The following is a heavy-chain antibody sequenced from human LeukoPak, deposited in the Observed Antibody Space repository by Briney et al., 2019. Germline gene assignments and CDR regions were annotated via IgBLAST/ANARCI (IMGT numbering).Heavy chain of an antibody. CDR2: IYYSGST. V-gene: IGHV4-59*01. D-gene: IGHD4-23*01. CDR3: ARIPVAIKWDYWYFDL. J-gene: IGHJ2*01. Sequence: SETLSLTCTVSGGSISSYYWSWIRQPPGKGLEWIGYIYYSGSTNYNPSLKSRVTISVDTSKNQFSLKLSSVTAADTAVYYCARIPVAIKWDYWYFDLWGRGTLVTVSS. CDR1: GGSISSYY.